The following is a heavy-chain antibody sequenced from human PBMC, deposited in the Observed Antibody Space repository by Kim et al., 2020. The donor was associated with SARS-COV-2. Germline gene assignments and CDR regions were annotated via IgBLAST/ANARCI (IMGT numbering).Heavy chain of an antibody. Sequence: SETLSLTCTVSGGSISSSSYYWGWIRQPPGKGLEWIGSIYYSGSTYYNPSLKSRVTISVDTSKNQFSLKLSSVTAADTAVYYCARHFFPEVEHQYYFDY. D-gene: IGHD3-3*01. J-gene: IGHJ4*01. CDR2: IYYSGST. CDR1: GGSISSSSYY. CDR3: ARHFFPEVEHQYYFDY. V-gene: IGHV4-39*01.